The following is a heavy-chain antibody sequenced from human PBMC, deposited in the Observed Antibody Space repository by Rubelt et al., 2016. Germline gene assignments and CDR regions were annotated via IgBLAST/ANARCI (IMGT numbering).Heavy chain of an antibody. CDR1: GFTFSSYA. J-gene: IGHJ4*02. CDR2: ISGSRSYI. Sequence: VQPGGSLRLSCAASGFTFSSYAMSWVRQAPGKGLEWVSSISGSRSYINYGDSVKGRFTISRNNAKNSLYLQMNSLRVEDTAVYYCARDGYYSETSGFYPYFDFRGQGTLVTVSS. CDR3: ARDGYYSETSGFYPYFDF. D-gene: IGHD3-22*01. V-gene: IGHV3-21*01.